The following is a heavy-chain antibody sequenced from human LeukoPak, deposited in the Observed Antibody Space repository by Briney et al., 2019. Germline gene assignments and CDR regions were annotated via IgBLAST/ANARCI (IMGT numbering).Heavy chain of an antibody. Sequence: SETLSLTCTVSGDSINNYYWSWIRQPPGKGLEWIGYIYYSGGANYNPSLKSRVTISVDTSKNQFSLKLTSVTAADTAVYYCARTNYYSGSYSSWFDPWSQGSLVTVSS. CDR1: GDSINNYY. CDR3: ARTNYYSGSYSSWFDP. CDR2: IYYSGGA. V-gene: IGHV4-59*08. J-gene: IGHJ5*02. D-gene: IGHD3-10*01.